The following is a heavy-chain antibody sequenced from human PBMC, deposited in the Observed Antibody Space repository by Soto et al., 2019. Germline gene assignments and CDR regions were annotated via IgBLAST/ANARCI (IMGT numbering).Heavy chain of an antibody. CDR3: ARDKMGYDFWSGYLGGVYYYYYMDV. Sequence: ASVKVSCKASGYTFTSYGISRVRQAPGQGLEWMGWISAYNGNTNYAQKLQGRVTMTTDTSTSTAYMELRSLRSDDTAVYYCARDKMGYDFWSGYLGGVYYYYYMDVWGKGTTVTVSS. D-gene: IGHD3-3*01. CDR2: ISAYNGNT. J-gene: IGHJ6*03. V-gene: IGHV1-18*01. CDR1: GYTFTSYG.